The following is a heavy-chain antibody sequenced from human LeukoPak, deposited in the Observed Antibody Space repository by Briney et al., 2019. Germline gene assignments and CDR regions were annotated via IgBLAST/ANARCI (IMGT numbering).Heavy chain of an antibody. CDR1: GDTFTDYY. CDR2: GIPIFGTA. Sequence: ASVKVSCKASGDTFTDYYMHWVRQAPGQGLEWMGGGIPIFGTANYAQTFQGRVTITTAESTSTAYMELSSLRSEDTAVSYCAREWYRTSPGFDAFDIWGQGTMVTVSS. V-gene: IGHV1-69*05. J-gene: IGHJ3*02. CDR3: AREWYRTSPGFDAFDI. D-gene: IGHD1-26*01.